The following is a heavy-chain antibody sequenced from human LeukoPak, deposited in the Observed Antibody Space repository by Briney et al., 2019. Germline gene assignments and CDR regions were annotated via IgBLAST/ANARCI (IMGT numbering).Heavy chain of an antibody. CDR3: AKHRFESGGYHSTD. J-gene: IGHJ4*02. Sequence: GGSLRLSCAASGFTFSNYAMNWVRQAPGKGLEWVSVIVGNGGTRYYADSVKGRFTISRDNSKNTLYLQMNSLRDEDTAVYYCAKHRFESGGYHSTDWGQGTLVTVSS. D-gene: IGHD3-22*01. CDR1: GFTFSNYA. V-gene: IGHV3-23*01. CDR2: IVGNGGTR.